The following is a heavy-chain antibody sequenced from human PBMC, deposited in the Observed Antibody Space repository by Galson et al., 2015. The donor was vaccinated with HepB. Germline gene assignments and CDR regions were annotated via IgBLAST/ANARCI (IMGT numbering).Heavy chain of an antibody. CDR2: ISSSGGST. Sequence: SLRPSCAASGFTFSNYAMSWVRQAPGKGLEWVSAISSSGGSTYYADSVKGRFTISRDNSKNTLYLQMNSLRAEDTAIYYCATEAQYCSSTSCYREETYFDYWGQGTLVTVSS. D-gene: IGHD2-2*01. CDR3: ATEAQYCSSTSCYREETYFDY. CDR1: GFTFSNYA. J-gene: IGHJ4*02. V-gene: IGHV3-23*01.